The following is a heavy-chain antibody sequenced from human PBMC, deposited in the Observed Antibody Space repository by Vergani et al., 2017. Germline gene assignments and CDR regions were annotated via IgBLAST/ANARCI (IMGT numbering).Heavy chain of an antibody. D-gene: IGHD3-16*01. J-gene: IGHJ4*02. V-gene: IGHV4-34*02. Sequence: QVQLQQWGTGVVKPSGTLSLTCAVFGESFSSFYWSWIRQPPGKRLEWIGDINNDGHTNYNPSLEIRVTVSRDTAKNQFSLNLMSVTAADTAMYYCAVRPRVNLLGGEIVTKRTFDYWSQGSLVTVSS. CDR2: INNDGHT. CDR1: GESFSSFY. CDR3: AVRPRVNLLGGEIVTKRTFDY.